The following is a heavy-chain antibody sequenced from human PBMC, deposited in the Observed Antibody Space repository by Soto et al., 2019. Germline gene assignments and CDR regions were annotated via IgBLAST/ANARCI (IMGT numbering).Heavy chain of an antibody. CDR3: ARAAVYGSSNNWFDP. D-gene: IGHD3-10*01. J-gene: IGHJ5*02. V-gene: IGHV1-8*01. CDR2: MNPNSGNT. CDR1: GYTFTSYD. Sequence: ASVKVSCKTSGYTFTSYDINWVRQATGQGLEWMGRMNPNSGNTGYARKFQGRVTMTRDTSISTAYMELSSLTSEDTAVYYCARAAVYGSSNNWFDPWGQGTQVTVSS.